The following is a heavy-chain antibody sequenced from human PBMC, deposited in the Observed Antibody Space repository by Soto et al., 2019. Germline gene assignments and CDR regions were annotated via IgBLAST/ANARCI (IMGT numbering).Heavy chain of an antibody. CDR1: GFTFSSYA. D-gene: IGHD6-13*01. Sequence: PGGSLRLSCSASGFTFSSYAMHWVRQAPGKGLEYVSGIRGNGGTPFYADSVKGRFTISRDNSKNTLYLQMNSLRAEDTAVYYCARGKAAVYYYYYYGMDVWGQGTTVTVSS. J-gene: IGHJ6*02. CDR3: ARGKAAVYYYYYYGMDV. V-gene: IGHV3-64*04. CDR2: IRGNGGTP.